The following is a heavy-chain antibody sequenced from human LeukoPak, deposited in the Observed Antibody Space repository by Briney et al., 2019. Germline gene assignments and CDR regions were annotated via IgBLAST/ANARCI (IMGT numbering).Heavy chain of an antibody. Sequence: SETLSLTCTVSGASIRSHYWNWIRQTAGEGREWIGRIYNNRSPDYNPSLKSRVTISVDTSKNQLSLKMTSVTVADTALYYCVRESVFGSRYYFDYWGHGILVTVSS. CDR3: VRESVFGSRYYFDY. CDR1: GASIRSHY. J-gene: IGHJ4*01. V-gene: IGHV4-4*07. CDR2: IYNNRSP. D-gene: IGHD3-3*01.